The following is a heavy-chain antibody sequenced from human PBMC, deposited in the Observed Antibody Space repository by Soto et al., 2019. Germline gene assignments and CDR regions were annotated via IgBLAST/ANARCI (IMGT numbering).Heavy chain of an antibody. Sequence: ASVKVSCKASGYTINSYYMHWVRQEHKQGLEWMGIINPSGGSTSYAQKFQGRVTMTRDTSTSTVYMELSSLRSEDTAVYYCARADCSGGSCYSYHFDYWGQGTLVTVSS. CDR3: ARADCSGGSCYSYHFDY. CDR1: GYTINSYY. D-gene: IGHD2-15*01. J-gene: IGHJ4*02. V-gene: IGHV1-46*02. CDR2: INPSGGST.